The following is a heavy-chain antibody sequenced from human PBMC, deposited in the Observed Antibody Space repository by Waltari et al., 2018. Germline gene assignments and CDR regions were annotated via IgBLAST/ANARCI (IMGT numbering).Heavy chain of an antibody. CDR2: INTNTGNP. V-gene: IGHV7-4-1*02. J-gene: IGHJ6*02. CDR3: ARGPYAWEVVLYYYYGMDV. D-gene: IGHD1-26*01. CDR1: GYTFTSYA. Sequence: GSELKKPGASVKVSCKASGYTFTSYAMNWVRQAPGQGLEWMGWINTNTGNPTYAQGFTGRFVFSLDTSVSTAYLQISSLKAEDTAVYYCARGPYAWEVVLYYYYGMDVWGQGTTVTASS.